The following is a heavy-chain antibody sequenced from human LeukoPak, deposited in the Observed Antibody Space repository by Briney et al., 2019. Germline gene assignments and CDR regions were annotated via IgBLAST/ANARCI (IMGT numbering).Heavy chain of an antibody. V-gene: IGHV3-20*04. CDR2: INWNGGST. D-gene: IGHD1-26*01. CDR3: ARALSGNYGAFYYYYMDV. Sequence: GSLRLSCXASGFTFDDYGMSWVRQAPGKGLKWVSGINWNGGSTGYADSVKGRFTISRDNAKNSLYLQMNSLRAEDTAFYYCARALSGNYGAFYYYYMDVWGKGTTVTVS. CDR1: GFTFDDYG. J-gene: IGHJ6*03.